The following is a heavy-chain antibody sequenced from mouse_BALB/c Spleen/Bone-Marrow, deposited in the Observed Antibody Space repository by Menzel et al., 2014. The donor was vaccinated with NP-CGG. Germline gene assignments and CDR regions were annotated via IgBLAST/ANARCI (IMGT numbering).Heavy chain of an antibody. Sequence: VVESGASVKISCKATGYTFSSYWIEWVKQRPGHGLEWIGEILPGSGSTNYNEKFKGKATFTADTSSNTAYMQLSSLTSKDSAVYYCARPLYDGYYPWGQGTTLTVSS. J-gene: IGHJ2*01. V-gene: IGHV1-9*01. CDR3: ARPLYDGYYP. CDR1: GYTFSSYW. CDR2: ILPGSGST. D-gene: IGHD2-3*01.